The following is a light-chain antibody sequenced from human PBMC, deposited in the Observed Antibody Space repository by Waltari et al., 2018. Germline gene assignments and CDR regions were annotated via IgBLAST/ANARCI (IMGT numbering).Light chain of an antibody. CDR3: AAWDDTLSHWV. V-gene: IGLV1-47*01. CDR2: SST. Sequence: QSVLTQPPSASGTPGQRVTISCSGSSSNIGDNYVYWYQHLPGTAPKLLIFSSTHRPSGVRDRFSGSKSGTSASLAISGLRSEDEGDYYCAAWDDTLSHWVFGGGTKLTVL. CDR1: SSNIGDNY. J-gene: IGLJ3*02.